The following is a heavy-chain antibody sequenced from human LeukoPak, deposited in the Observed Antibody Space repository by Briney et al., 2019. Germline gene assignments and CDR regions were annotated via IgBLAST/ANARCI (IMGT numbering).Heavy chain of an antibody. V-gene: IGHV3-23*01. Sequence: GGSLRLSCAASGFSLSNFGMSWVRQAPGKGLEWVSGLSGSGGSTYYPDSVKGRFTISGDNSKNTLYLQMNSLRAEDTAVYYCAKDLRICAGDCRDAFDIWGQGTTVIVSP. J-gene: IGHJ3*02. CDR2: LSGSGGST. D-gene: IGHD2-21*02. CDR3: AKDLRICAGDCRDAFDI. CDR1: GFSLSNFG.